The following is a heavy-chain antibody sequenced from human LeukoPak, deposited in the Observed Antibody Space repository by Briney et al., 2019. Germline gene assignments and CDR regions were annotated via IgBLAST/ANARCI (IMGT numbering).Heavy chain of an antibody. CDR3: ARGVLDGVDV. J-gene: IGHJ6*02. CDR2: VNPNSGHA. V-gene: IGHV1-8*01. D-gene: IGHD3-3*02. Sequence: ASVKVSCKASGYTFTRYDIKWVRQATGQGLEWLGWVNPNSGHAGSPQKFQGRVTMTRDTSIRTAYMELSSLTSEDTAVYYCARGVLDGVDVWGQGTAVTVSS. CDR1: GYTFTRYD.